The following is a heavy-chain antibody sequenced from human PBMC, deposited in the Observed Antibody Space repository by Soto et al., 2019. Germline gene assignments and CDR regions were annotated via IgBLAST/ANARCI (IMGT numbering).Heavy chain of an antibody. Sequence: LRLSCAASGFTFSSYSMSWVRQAPGKGLEWVSAISGSGGSTYYADSVKGRFTISRDNSKNTLYLQMNSLRAEDTAVYYCAKDRTIFGVVTYYYGMDVWGQGTTVTVS. CDR2: ISGSGGST. D-gene: IGHD3-3*01. V-gene: IGHV3-23*01. J-gene: IGHJ6*02. CDR1: GFTFSSYS. CDR3: AKDRTIFGVVTYYYGMDV.